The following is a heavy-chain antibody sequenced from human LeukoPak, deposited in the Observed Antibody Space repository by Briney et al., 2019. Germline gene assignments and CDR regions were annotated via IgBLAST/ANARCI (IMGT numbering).Heavy chain of an antibody. J-gene: IGHJ4*02. CDR3: ARTVTTVRYYFDY. Sequence: SETLSLTCTVSGGSISSYYWSWIRQPPGKGLEWIGYIYYSGSTNCNPSLKSRVTISVDTSKNQFSLKLSSVTAADTAVYYCARTVTTVRYYFDYWGQGTLVTVSS. CDR2: IYYSGST. D-gene: IGHD4-17*01. CDR1: GGSISSYY. V-gene: IGHV4-59*01.